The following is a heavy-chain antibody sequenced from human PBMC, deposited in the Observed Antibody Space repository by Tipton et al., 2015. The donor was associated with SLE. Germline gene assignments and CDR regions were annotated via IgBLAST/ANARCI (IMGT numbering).Heavy chain of an antibody. V-gene: IGHV4-59*01. CDR3: AREGAYYYDSSGLGSWFDP. J-gene: IGHJ5*02. Sequence: TLSLTCTVSGDSISSYYWSWIRQPPGKGLEWIGYIYYSGSTNYYPSLKSRVTISVDTSKNQFSLKLSSVTAADTAVYYCAREGAYYYDSSGLGSWFDPWGQGTLVTVSS. CDR1: GDSISSYY. D-gene: IGHD3-22*01. CDR2: IYYSGST.